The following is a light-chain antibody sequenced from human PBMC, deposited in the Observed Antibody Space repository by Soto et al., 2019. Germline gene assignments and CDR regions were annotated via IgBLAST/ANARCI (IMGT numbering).Light chain of an antibody. CDR2: SAT. J-gene: IGKJ3*01. Sequence: DIQMTQSPSSLSASVGDRVTITCRASQTIYQALNWYHQKPGKAPRLLSSSATALQRGVPSRFSGSGYGAEFTLIISSLLPEDFGTYYCQQSFTSIFTCGRGTKVDV. V-gene: IGKV1-39*01. CDR1: QTIYQA. CDR3: QQSFTSIFT.